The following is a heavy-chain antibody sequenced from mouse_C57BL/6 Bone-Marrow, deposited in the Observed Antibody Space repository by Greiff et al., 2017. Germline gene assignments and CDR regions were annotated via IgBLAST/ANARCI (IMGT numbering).Heavy chain of an antibody. J-gene: IGHJ4*01. CDR1: GFTFSDYY. CDR2: ISNGGGST. CDR3: ARYSNYVLYYAMDY. V-gene: IGHV5-12*01. Sequence: EVKLEESGGGLVQPGGSLKLSCAASGFTFSDYYMYWVRQTPEKRLEWVAYISNGGGSTYYPDTVKGRFTISRDNAKNTLYLQMSRLKSEDTAMYYCARYSNYVLYYAMDYWGQGTSVTVSS. D-gene: IGHD2-5*01.